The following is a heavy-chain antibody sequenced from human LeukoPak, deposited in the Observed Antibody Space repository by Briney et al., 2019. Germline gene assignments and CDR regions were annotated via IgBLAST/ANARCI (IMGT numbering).Heavy chain of an antibody. J-gene: IGHJ4*02. D-gene: IGHD6-19*01. Sequence: GGSLRLSCAVSGLTFSRYAMSWVRQAPGKGLEWVSAISGSGGSTYYADSVKGRFTISRDNSKNTLYLQMNSLRAEDTAVYYCAKDPEYSSGWYIDYWGQGTLVTVSS. V-gene: IGHV3-23*01. CDR2: ISGSGGST. CDR3: AKDPEYSSGWYIDY. CDR1: GLTFSRYA.